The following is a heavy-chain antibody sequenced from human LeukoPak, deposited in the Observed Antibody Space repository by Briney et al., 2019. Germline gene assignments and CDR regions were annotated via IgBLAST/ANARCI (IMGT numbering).Heavy chain of an antibody. D-gene: IGHD6-6*01. V-gene: IGHV3-23*01. CDR1: GFTFSSYA. CDR2: ISGSGGST. CDR3: AKVSPPYSSSPGDY. J-gene: IGHJ4*02. Sequence: GGSLRLSXAASGFTFSSYAMSWVRQAPGKGLEWVSAISGSGGSTYYADSVKGRFTISRDNSKNTLYLQMNSLRAEDTAVYYCAKVSPPYSSSPGDYWGQGTLVTVSS.